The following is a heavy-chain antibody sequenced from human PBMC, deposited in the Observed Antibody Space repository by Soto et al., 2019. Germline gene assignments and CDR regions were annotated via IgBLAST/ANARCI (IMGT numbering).Heavy chain of an antibody. J-gene: IGHJ6*02. CDR2: MNSDGSST. Sequence: EVQLVESGGGLVQPGGSLRLSCAASGFTFSSYWMHWVRQAPGKGLVWVSRMNSDGSSTRYADSVKGRFTISRDNAKNTLYLHMNSLRAEDTSVYYCASISSGASSSSKLHRDYYYGMDVWGQGTTVTVSS. D-gene: IGHD6-6*01. CDR3: ASISSGASSSSKLHRDYYYGMDV. V-gene: IGHV3-74*01. CDR1: GFTFSSYW.